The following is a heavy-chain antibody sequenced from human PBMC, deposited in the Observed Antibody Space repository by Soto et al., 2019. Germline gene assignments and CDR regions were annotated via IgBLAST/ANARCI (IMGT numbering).Heavy chain of an antibody. CDR1: GFTFSSYW. CDR2: INSDGSST. Sequence: GGSLRLSCAASGFTFSSYWMHWVRQAPGKGLVWVSRINSDGSSTSYADSVKGRFTISRDNAKNTLYLQMNSLRAEDTAVYYCARGGNRGGWDSDYYMDVWGKGTTVTVSS. V-gene: IGHV3-74*01. J-gene: IGHJ6*03. CDR3: ARGGNRGGWDSDYYMDV. D-gene: IGHD6-19*01.